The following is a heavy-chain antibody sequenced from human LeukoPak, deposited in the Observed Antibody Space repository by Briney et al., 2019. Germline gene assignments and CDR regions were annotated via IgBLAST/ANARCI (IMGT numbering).Heavy chain of an antibody. D-gene: IGHD3-22*01. CDR1: GDTFSSYA. CDR3: VRALGPSEWLLQNYYYYYMDV. J-gene: IGHJ6*03. CDR2: IIPIFGTA. V-gene: IGHV1-69*13. Sequence: SVKVSCKASGDTFSSYAISWVRQAPGQGLEWMGGIIPIFGTANYAQKFQGRVTITADESTSTAYMELSSLRSEDTAVYYCVRALGPSEWLLQNYYYYYMDVWGKGTTVTVSS.